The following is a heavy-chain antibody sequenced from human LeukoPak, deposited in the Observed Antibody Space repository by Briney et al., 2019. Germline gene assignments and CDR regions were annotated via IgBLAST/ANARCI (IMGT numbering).Heavy chain of an antibody. J-gene: IGHJ4*02. CDR2: ISSSSGYI. CDR1: GFTFSSYS. CDR3: ARDRWQLAQDFDY. D-gene: IGHD6-6*01. V-gene: IGHV3-21*01. Sequence: GGSLRLSCAASGFTFSSYSMNWVRQAPGKGLEWVSSISSSSGYIYYADSVKGRFTISRDNAKNSLYLQMNSLRAEDTAVYYCARDRWQLAQDFDYWGQGTLVTVSS.